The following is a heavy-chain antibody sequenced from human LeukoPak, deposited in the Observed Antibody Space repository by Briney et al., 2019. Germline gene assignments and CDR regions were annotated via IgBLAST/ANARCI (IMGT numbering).Heavy chain of an antibody. CDR2: ISSRSSTI. CDR1: GFTFSSYS. D-gene: IGHD3/OR15-3a*01. V-gene: IGHV3-48*01. J-gene: IGHJ4*02. CDR3: AKDLRGLVDY. Sequence: GGSLRLSCAASGFTFSSYSMNWVRQAPGKGLEWVSYISSRSSTIYYADSVKGRFTISRDNSKNTLYLQMNSLRAEDTAVYYCAKDLRGLVDYWGQGTLVTVSS.